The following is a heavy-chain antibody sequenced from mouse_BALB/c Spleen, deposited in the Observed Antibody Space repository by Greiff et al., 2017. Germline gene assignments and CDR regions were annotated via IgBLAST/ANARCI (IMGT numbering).Heavy chain of an antibody. Sequence: EVQLQQSGPELVKPGASVKMSCKASGYTFTDYVISWVKQRTGQGLEWIGYINPYNDGTKYNEKFKGKATLTSDKSSSTAYMELSSLTSEDSAVYYCARENYDYDRVLFAYWGQGTLVTVSA. J-gene: IGHJ3*01. CDR1: GYTFTDYV. CDR3: ARENYDYDRVLFAY. V-gene: IGHV1-14*01. D-gene: IGHD2-4*01. CDR2: INPYNDGT.